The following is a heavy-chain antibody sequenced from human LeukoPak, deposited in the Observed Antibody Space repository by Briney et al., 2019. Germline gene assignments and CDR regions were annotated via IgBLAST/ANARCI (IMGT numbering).Heavy chain of an antibody. V-gene: IGHV4-59*01. D-gene: IGHD6-13*01. J-gene: IGHJ5*02. CDR1: GGSISSYY. CDR3: ARENKQQGFDP. CDR2: IYYSGST. Sequence: SETLSLTCTVSGGSISSYYWSWIRQPPGKGLEWIGYIYYSGSTNHNPSLKSRVTISVDTSKNQFSLKLSSVTAADTAVYYCARENKQQGFDPWGQGTLVTVSS.